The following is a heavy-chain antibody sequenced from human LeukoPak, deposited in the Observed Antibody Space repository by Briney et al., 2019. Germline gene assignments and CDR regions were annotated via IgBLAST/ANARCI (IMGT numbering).Heavy chain of an antibody. CDR1: RYTFTGYY. J-gene: IGHJ3*02. CDR2: INLNSGDT. CDR3: VRESYSSAWPKAFDS. Sequence: ASVKVSCKASRYTFTGYYMHWVRQAPGQGLEWMGCINLNSGDTRYTQTSQRRVTMTRDTSISTAYMELNRLTADDAAVYYCVRESYSSAWPKAFDSWGQGAVVTVSS. D-gene: IGHD6-19*01. V-gene: IGHV1-2*02.